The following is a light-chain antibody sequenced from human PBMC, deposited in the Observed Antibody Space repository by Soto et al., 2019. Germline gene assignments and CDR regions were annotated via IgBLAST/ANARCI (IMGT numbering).Light chain of an antibody. J-gene: IGKJ1*01. CDR3: QQYGSSRWT. CDR2: GAS. CDR1: QSVSSSY. V-gene: IGKV3-20*01. Sequence: EIVLTQSPGTLSLSPGERATLSCRASQSVSSSYLAWYQQKPGQAPRLLIYGASSRATGIQDRFSGSGSGTDFTLTIRRLEPEDFAVYYCQQYGSSRWTFGQGTKVDNK.